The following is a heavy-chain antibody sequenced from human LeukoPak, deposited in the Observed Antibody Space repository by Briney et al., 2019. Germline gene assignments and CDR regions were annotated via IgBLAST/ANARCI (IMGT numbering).Heavy chain of an antibody. CDR2: IKQDGSEK. CDR3: ARDLPSGSGSYYKRPLYFDY. D-gene: IGHD3-10*01. V-gene: IGHV3-7*01. CDR1: GFTFSSYW. J-gene: IGHJ4*02. Sequence: GGSLRLSCAASGFTFSSYWMSWVRQAPGKGLEWVGNIKQDGSEKYYVDSVKGRFTISRDNAKNSLYLQMNSLRAEDTAVYYCARDLPSGSGSYYKRPLYFDYWGQGTLVTVSS.